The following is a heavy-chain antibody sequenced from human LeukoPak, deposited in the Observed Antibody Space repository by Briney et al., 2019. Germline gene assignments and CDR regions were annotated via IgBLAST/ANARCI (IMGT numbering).Heavy chain of an antibody. CDR3: AKDFYYDSSGPQMGGGDY. CDR2: IKQDGSEK. J-gene: IGHJ4*02. V-gene: IGHV3-7*03. Sequence: GGSLRLSCAASGFTFSSYWMSWVRQAPGKGLEWVANIKQDGSEKYYVDSVKGRFTISRDNAKNSMYLQMNSLRAEDTAVYYCAKDFYYDSSGPQMGGGDYWGQGTLVTVSS. D-gene: IGHD3-22*01. CDR1: GFTFSSYW.